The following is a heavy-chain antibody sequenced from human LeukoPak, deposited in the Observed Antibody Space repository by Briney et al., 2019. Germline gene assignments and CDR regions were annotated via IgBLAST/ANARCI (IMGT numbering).Heavy chain of an antibody. Sequence: PSETLSLTCTVSGGSVNSGNYYWSWIRQPPGKGLEWIGYIYYSGSTNYNPSLKSRVTMSVDTSKNQFSLKLSSVTAADTAVYHCAREAMDCRRLDYWGQGTLVTVSS. V-gene: IGHV4-61*01. J-gene: IGHJ4*02. CDR1: GGSVNSGNYY. D-gene: IGHD3/OR15-3a*01. CDR3: AREAMDCRRLDY. CDR2: IYYSGST.